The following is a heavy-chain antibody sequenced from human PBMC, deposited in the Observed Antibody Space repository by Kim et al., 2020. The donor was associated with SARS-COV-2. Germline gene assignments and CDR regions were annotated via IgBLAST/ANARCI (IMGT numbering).Heavy chain of an antibody. CDR2: INNSGST. CDR3: ARSSDT. V-gene: IGHV4-34*01. Sequence: SETLSLTCAVYGGSFSGYYWSWIRQPPGKGLEWIGEINNSGSTNYNPSLKSRVTISVDTSKNQFSLKLSSVTAADTAVYYCARSSDTWGQGTLVTVSS. CDR1: GGSFSGYY. J-gene: IGHJ4*02.